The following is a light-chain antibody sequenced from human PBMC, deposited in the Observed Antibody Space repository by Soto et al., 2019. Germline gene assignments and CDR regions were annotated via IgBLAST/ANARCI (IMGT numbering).Light chain of an antibody. J-gene: IGKJ4*01. V-gene: IGKV1-9*01. CDR2: TAS. CDR1: QGISSY. Sequence: DIQLTQSPSFLSASVGDRVTITCRASQGISSYLAWYQQKPGKAPKLLIYTASTLQSGVPSSFSGSGSGTEFTLTISSLQPEDFATYYCQQHNSYPLTFGGVTKVEIK. CDR3: QQHNSYPLT.